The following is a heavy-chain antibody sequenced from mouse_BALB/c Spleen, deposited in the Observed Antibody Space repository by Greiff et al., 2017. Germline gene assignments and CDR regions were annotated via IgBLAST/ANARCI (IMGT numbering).Heavy chain of an antibody. D-gene: IGHD1-1*01. Sequence: EVKLVESGGGLVQPGGSRKLSCAASGFTFSSFGMHWVRQAPAKGLEWVAYISSGSSTIYYADTVKGRFTISRDNPKNTLFLQMTSLRSEDTAMYYCAKPYYYGSDWFAYWGQGTLVTVSA. CDR2: ISSGSSTI. CDR3: AKPYYYGSDWFAY. J-gene: IGHJ3*01. V-gene: IGHV5-17*02. CDR1: GFTFSSFG.